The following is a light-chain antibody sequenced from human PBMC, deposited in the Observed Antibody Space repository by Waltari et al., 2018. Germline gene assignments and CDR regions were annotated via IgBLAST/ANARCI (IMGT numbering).Light chain of an antibody. CDR1: SSDVGGYNY. CDR3: SSYISSSTLEL. J-gene: IGLJ2*01. V-gene: IGLV2-14*03. CDR2: DVS. Sequence: QSALTQPASVSGSPGQSITISCTGTSSDVGGYNYVSWYQQHPGKAPKLMIYDVSNRPSGVFNRFAGSKSGNTASLTIFGLQAEDEADYYCSSYISSSTLELFGGGTSLTVL.